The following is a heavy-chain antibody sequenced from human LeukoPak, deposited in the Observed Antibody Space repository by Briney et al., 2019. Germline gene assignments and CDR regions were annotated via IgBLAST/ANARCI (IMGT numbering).Heavy chain of an antibody. CDR2: IIPIFGIA. V-gene: IGHV1-69*04. CDR1: GGTFSSYA. J-gene: IGHJ3*02. D-gene: IGHD6-6*01. CDR3: TRDSSSDALDI. Sequence: ASVKVSCTASGGTFSSYAISWVRQAPGQGLEWMGRIIPIFGIANYAQKFQGRVTITADKSTSTAYMELSSLRSEDTAVYYCTRDSSSDALDIWGQGTMVTVSS.